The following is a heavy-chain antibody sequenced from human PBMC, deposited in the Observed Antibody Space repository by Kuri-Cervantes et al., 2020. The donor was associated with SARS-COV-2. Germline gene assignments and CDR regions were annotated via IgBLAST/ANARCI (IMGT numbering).Heavy chain of an antibody. D-gene: IGHD2-21*01. CDR1: GFTFSSYV. Sequence: GGSLRLSCAASGFTFSSYVMHWVRQAPGKGLEWVAVISYDGSNKYYADSVKGRFTISRDNSKNTLYLQMNSLRAEDTAVYYCAKDRVGVQDSWGQGTQVTVSS. CDR3: AKDRVGVQDS. CDR2: ISYDGSNK. J-gene: IGHJ5*01. V-gene: IGHV3-30-3*01.